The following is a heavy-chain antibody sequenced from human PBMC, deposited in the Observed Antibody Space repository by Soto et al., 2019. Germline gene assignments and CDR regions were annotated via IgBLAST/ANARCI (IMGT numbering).Heavy chain of an antibody. J-gene: IGHJ6*02. V-gene: IGHV4-59*12. D-gene: IGHD6-19*01. Sequence: SETLSLTCTVSGGSISSYYWSWIRQPPGKGLEWIGYIYYSGSTNYNPSLKSRVTISVDTSKNQFSLKLSSVTAADTAVYYCARIAAGVQYYYYYYGMDVWGQGTTVTVSS. CDR3: ARIAAGVQYYYYYYGMDV. CDR2: IYYSGST. CDR1: GGSISSYY.